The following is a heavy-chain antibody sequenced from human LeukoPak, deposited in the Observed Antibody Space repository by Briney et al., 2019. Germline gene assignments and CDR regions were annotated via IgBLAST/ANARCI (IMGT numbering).Heavy chain of an antibody. J-gene: IGHJ6*03. V-gene: IGHV4-4*09. CDR1: GGSISRYY. D-gene: IGHD3-3*01. CDR3: ARGLVSDFWSGYYPQHHYYYIDV. CDR2: VYSSGST. Sequence: SETLSLTCIVSGGSISRYYWSWLRQPPGKGLEWIGYVYSSGSTTYDPSLKSRVTISLDTSRNQFSLMLTSVTAADTAVYFCARGLVSDFWSGYYPQHHYYYIDVWGKGTPVTVSS.